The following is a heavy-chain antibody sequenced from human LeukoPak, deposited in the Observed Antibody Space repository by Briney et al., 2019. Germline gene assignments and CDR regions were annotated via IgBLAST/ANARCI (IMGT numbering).Heavy chain of an antibody. Sequence: GGSLRLSCVASGFTFSGYWMNWVRQAPGKGLEWVANIKQDGSEKYYVDSVKGRFTISRDNAKNSLYLQMNSLRAEDTAVYYCTKDQYSSGSLWGQGTLVTVSS. V-gene: IGHV3-7*01. CDR1: GFTFSGYW. CDR3: TKDQYSSGSL. D-gene: IGHD6-19*01. J-gene: IGHJ4*02. CDR2: IKQDGSEK.